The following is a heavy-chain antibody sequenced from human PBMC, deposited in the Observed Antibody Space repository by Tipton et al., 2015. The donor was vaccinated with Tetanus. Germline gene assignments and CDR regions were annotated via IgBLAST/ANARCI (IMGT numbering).Heavy chain of an antibody. CDR3: ARERGDYIDHGMDV. CDR2: IDPNSGGT. J-gene: IGHJ6*02. D-gene: IGHD3-16*01. Sequence: QLVQSGAEVKKPGASVKVSCKASGYTFTGYYIYWVRQAPGQGLEWMGWIDPNSGGTVYAQKFQGRVTMTRDTSIGTGYMELRSLRSDDTAGYYWARERGDYIDHGMDVWGPGTTVTVS. CDR1: GYTFTGYY. V-gene: IGHV1-2*02.